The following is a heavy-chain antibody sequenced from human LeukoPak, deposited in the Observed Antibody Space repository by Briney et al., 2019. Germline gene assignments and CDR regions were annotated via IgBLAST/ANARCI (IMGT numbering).Heavy chain of an antibody. Sequence: ASVKVSCKASGYTFTGYYIHWVRQAPGQGPEWMGYINPNTGGTKYAQKFQDRVTMTRDTSISTAYMELSRLRSDDTAVYYCARVRDGNTVDFDYWGQGTLVTVSP. D-gene: IGHD5-24*01. V-gene: IGHV1-2*02. CDR2: INPNTGGT. J-gene: IGHJ4*02. CDR3: ARVRDGNTVDFDY. CDR1: GYTFTGYY.